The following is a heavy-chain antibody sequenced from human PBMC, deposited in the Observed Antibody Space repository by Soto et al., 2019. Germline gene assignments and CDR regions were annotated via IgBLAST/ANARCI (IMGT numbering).Heavy chain of an antibody. CDR3: AKDLRSTAWYSISFFDY. J-gene: IGHJ4*02. Sequence: EVQLMESGGGLVQPGRSLRLSCAASGFTFNDHSMHWVRQAPGKGLEWVSGISWNGGSRGYADSVQGRFTISRDNAKNSLYLQMNSLKPEDTALYYCAKDLRSTAWYSISFFDYWGQGALVTVSS. CDR1: GFTFNDHS. D-gene: IGHD6-13*01. V-gene: IGHV3-9*01. CDR2: ISWNGGSR.